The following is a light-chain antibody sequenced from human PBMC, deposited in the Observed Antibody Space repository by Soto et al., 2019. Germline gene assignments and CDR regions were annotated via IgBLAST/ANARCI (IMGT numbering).Light chain of an antibody. Sequence: IGLTQSPGTLSLSPGERATLSCSASQSVSSSDLAWYQQKPGQAPRLLIYSASSSATGIPDRFSGSGSGRDITLTISRLEPADFAVYYCQQYDTFGQGTKLEIK. CDR2: SAS. CDR1: QSVSSSD. CDR3: QQYDT. V-gene: IGKV3-20*01. J-gene: IGKJ2*01.